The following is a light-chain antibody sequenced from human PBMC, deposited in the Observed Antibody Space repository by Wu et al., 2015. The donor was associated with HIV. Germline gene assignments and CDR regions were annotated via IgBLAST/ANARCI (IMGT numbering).Light chain of an antibody. CDR3: QQRRSWPLT. CDR2: DAF. CDR1: QNLNNN. Sequence: EIVLTQSPATLPLSPGEGATLSCRASQNLNNNLAWYQQKPGQAPRLLIYDAFNRDTGIPARFSGSGSGTDFTLIISNLEPEDFAVYYCQQRRSWPLTFGQGTRLEIK. V-gene: IGKV3-11*01. J-gene: IGKJ5*01.